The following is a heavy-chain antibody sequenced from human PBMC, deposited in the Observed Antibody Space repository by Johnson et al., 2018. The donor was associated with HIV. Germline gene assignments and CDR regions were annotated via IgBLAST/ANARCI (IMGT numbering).Heavy chain of an antibody. J-gene: IGHJ3*02. Sequence: VQLVESGGGVVRPGGSLRLSCVASGFTFDDYGMSWVRQAPGKGLEWVSGINWHGGRRGYVDSVNGRFTISRDNARNSLHLEMNSLGAEDTAFYFCARSLKWELGLPDWDAFDIWGQWTMVTVSS. V-gene: IGHV3-20*04. CDR1: GFTFDDYG. CDR2: INWHGGRR. CDR3: ARSLKWELGLPDWDAFDI. D-gene: IGHD1-26*01.